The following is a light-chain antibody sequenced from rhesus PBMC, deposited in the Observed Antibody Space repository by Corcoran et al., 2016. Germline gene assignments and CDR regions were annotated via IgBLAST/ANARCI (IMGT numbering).Light chain of an antibody. CDR1: QSLLYSSNNKDY. CDR2: WAA. CDR3: QQYYSSPLT. Sequence: DIVMTQSPDSLAVSLGERVTINCKSSQSLLYSSNNKDYLVWYHQKPGQAPKLLIHWAATRESGVPDRCSGSGSGTDFTLTIRGLQAEDVAVYYCQQYYSSPLTFGGGTKVEIK. V-gene: IGKV4-1*01. J-gene: IGKJ4*01.